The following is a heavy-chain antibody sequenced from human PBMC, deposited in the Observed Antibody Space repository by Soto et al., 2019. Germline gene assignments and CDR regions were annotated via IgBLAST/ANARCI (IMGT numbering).Heavy chain of an antibody. CDR1: GFTFSSYG. CDR2: ISYDGSNK. J-gene: IGHJ4*02. CDR3: AKSRYSSSWYYFDY. Sequence: GGSLRLSCAASGFTFSSYGMHWVRQAPGKGLEWVAVISYDGSNKYYADSVKGRFTISRDNSKNTLYLQMNSLRAEDTAVYYCAKSRYSSSWYYFDYWGQGTLVTVSS. V-gene: IGHV3-30*18. D-gene: IGHD6-13*01.